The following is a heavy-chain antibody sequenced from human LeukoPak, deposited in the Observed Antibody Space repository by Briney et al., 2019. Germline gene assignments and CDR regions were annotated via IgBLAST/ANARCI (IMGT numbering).Heavy chain of an antibody. J-gene: IGHJ4*02. V-gene: IGHV3-21*01. CDR3: TRAGLMGAADY. D-gene: IGHD1-26*01. Sequence: GGSLRLSCAASGFTFSSYSMNWVRQAPGKGLEWVSSISSSSSYIYYADSVKGRFTISRDNAKNTLYLQMNNLRVEDTAVYYCTRAGLMGAADYWGQGTLVTVSS. CDR2: ISSSSSYI. CDR1: GFTFSSYS.